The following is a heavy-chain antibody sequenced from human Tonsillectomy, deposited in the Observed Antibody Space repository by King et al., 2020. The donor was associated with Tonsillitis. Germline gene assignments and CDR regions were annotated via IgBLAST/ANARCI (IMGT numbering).Heavy chain of an antibody. CDR1: GGSIRTGDYY. CDR2: IYYSGST. D-gene: IGHD2-2*02. CDR3: ARELSAVADCSSISCYTGAFDY. Sequence: QLQESGPGLVKPSQTLSLTCTVSGGSIRTGDYYWRWIRQPPGKGLEWIGYIYYSGSTYYNPSLKSRVTISVDTSKKQFSLRLSSVTAADTAVYYCARELSAVADCSSISCYTGAFDYWGQGTLVTVSS. V-gene: IGHV4-30-4*01. J-gene: IGHJ4*02.